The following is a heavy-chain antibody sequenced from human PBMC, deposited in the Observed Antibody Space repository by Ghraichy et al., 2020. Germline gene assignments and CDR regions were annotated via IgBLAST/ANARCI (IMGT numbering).Heavy chain of an antibody. D-gene: IGHD5-12*01. V-gene: IGHV3-23*01. CDR1: GFTFSSYA. J-gene: IGHJ4*02. CDR3: AKSLVATIPYYFDY. CDR2: ISGSGGST. Sequence: LSLTCAASGFTFSSYAMSWVRQAPGKGLEWVSAISGSGGSTYYADSVKGRFTISRDNSKNTLYLQMNSLRAEDTAVYYCAKSLVATIPYYFDYWGQGTLVTVSS.